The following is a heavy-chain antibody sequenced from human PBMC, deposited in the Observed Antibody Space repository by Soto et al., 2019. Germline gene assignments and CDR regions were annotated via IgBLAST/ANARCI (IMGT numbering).Heavy chain of an antibody. J-gene: IGHJ4*02. CDR1: GFTSSSYA. CDR2: ISSSGGST. CDR3: AKVDSSGWYLGGYYFDY. D-gene: IGHD6-19*01. Sequence: GGSLRLSCAASGFTSSSYAMSWVRQSPGKGLEWVSAISSSGGSTYYADSVKGRFTISRDNSKNTLYLQMNSLRAEDTAVYYCAKVDSSGWYLGGYYFDYWGQGTLVTVSS. V-gene: IGHV3-23*01.